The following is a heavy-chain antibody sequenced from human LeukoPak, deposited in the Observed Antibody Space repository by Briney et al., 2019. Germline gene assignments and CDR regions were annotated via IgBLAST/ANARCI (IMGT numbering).Heavy chain of an antibody. J-gene: IGHJ4*02. Sequence: SETLSLTCTVSGVSISNYYWSWIRQPPGKELEWIGYLYYSGSTNYDPSFKSRVTMSEDTSKNQFSLKLNSMTAADTAVYFCARGRYGDYGFDHWGQGTLVTVSS. V-gene: IGHV4-59*01. CDR1: GVSISNYY. CDR2: LYYSGST. CDR3: ARGRYGDYGFDH. D-gene: IGHD4-17*01.